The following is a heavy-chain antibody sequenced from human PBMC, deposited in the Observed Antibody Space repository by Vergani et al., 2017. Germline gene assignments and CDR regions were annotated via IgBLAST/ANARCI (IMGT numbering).Heavy chain of an antibody. CDR3: STVARGYDYSLYRYFDL. V-gene: IGHV3-30*03. D-gene: IGHD5-12*01. J-gene: IGHJ2*01. Sequence: QVQLVESGGGVVQPGRSLRLSCAASGFTFSSYGMHWVRQAPGKGLEWVAVISYDGTNKYYADSVKGRFTISRYNSKNTLYLQMNSLRAEATAVYYCSTVARGYDYSLYRYFDLWGRGTLVTVSS. CDR1: GFTFSSYG. CDR2: ISYDGTNK.